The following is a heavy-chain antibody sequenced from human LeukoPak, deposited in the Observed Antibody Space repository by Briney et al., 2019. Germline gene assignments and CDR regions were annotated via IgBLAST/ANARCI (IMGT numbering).Heavy chain of an antibody. CDR1: GFTFSSNG. Sequence: GGSLRLSCAASGFTFSSNGMSWVRQAPGRGLEWVSVISGSGGSPDYTDSVKGRFTISRGNSKNTLYLQMNSLRAEDTAVYYCAKAASVVIPLDYWGQGTLVTVSS. J-gene: IGHJ4*02. CDR2: ISGSGGSP. D-gene: IGHD3-22*01. CDR3: AKAASVVIPLDY. V-gene: IGHV3-23*01.